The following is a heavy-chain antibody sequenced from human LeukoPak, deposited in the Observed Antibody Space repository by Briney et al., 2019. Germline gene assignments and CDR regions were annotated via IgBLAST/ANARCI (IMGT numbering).Heavy chain of an antibody. J-gene: IGHJ4*02. V-gene: IGHV3-11*01. CDR3: ARPSSSWYGPLDY. CDR1: GFTFSDYY. CDR2: ISSSGSTI. Sequence: GGSLRLSCAASGFTFSDYYMSWLRQAPGKGLEWVSYISSSGSTIYYADSVKGRFTISRDNAKNSLYLQMNSLRAEDTAVYYCARPSSSWYGPLDYWGQGTLVTVSS. D-gene: IGHD6-13*01.